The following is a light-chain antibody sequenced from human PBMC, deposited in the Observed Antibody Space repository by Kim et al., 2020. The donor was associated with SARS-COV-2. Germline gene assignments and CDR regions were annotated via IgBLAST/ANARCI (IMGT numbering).Light chain of an antibody. CDR1: SSDVGGYDY. CDR3: CSSVGRDSLV. Sequence: GQSVTISCTGTSSDVGGYDYVSWYQHHPGNAPKLMIYDVSMRPSGVPDRFSGSKSGNTASLTISGLQAEDEADYYCCSSVGRDSLVFGGGTQLTVL. J-gene: IGLJ2*01. CDR2: DVS. V-gene: IGLV2-11*01.